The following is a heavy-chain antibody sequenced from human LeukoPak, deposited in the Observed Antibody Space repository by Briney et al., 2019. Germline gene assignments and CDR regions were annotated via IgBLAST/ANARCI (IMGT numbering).Heavy chain of an antibody. D-gene: IGHD4-11*01. CDR1: GGSISSGGYY. CDR3: ARDDYSNYYALDY. J-gene: IGHJ4*02. V-gene: IGHV4-30-2*01. CDR2: IYHSGST. Sequence: SETLSLTCTVSGGSISSGGYYWSWIRQPPGKGLEWIGYIYHSGSTYYNPSLKSRVTISVDRSKNQFSLKLSSVTAADTAVYYCARDDYSNYYALDYWGQGTLVTVSS.